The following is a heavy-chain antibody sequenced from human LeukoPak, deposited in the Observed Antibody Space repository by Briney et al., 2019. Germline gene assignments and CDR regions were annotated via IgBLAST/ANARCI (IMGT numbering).Heavy chain of an antibody. Sequence: PGGSLRLSCAASGFTFSDYYMSWIRQAPGKGLEWVSYISSSSSYIYYADSVKGRFTISRDNAKNSLYLQMNSLRAEDTAVYYCARVPRDSSGKTDYWGQGTLVTVSS. V-gene: IGHV3-11*06. CDR2: ISSSSSYI. CDR1: GFTFSDYY. D-gene: IGHD3-22*01. CDR3: ARVPRDSSGKTDY. J-gene: IGHJ4*02.